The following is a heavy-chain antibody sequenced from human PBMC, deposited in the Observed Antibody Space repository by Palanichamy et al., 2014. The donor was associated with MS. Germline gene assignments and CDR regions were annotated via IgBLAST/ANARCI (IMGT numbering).Heavy chain of an antibody. CDR1: GGSFSSYY. CDR2: FYTSGSS. Sequence: QVQLQESGPGLVKSSEPLSLSCTVSGGSFSSYYWSWIRQPAGKGLEWIGRFYTSGSSNYNPSLKSRVTMPVDTSKNQVSLMLNSVTAADTAVYYCARGGLSGYDFWGQGILVTVSS. CDR3: ARGGLSGYDF. V-gene: IGHV4-4*07. J-gene: IGHJ1*01. D-gene: IGHD5-12*01.